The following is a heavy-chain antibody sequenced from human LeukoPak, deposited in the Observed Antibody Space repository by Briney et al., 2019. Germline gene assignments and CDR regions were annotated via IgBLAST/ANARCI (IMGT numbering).Heavy chain of an antibody. V-gene: IGHV4-59*12. CDR3: ARDPDIVVVGGPFDY. J-gene: IGHJ4*02. Sequence: SETLSLTCTVSGGFISSYYWNWIRQTPGKGLEWIGSIYSSGNTNYNPSLKSRVTISVDTSKNQFSLKLSSVTAADTAVYYCARDPDIVVVGGPFDYWGQGTLVTVSS. CDR2: IYSSGNT. D-gene: IGHD2-15*01. CDR1: GGFISSYY.